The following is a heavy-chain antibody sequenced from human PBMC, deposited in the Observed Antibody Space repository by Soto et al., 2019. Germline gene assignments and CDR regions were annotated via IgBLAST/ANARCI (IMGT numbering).Heavy chain of an antibody. CDR1: GGSISSYY. Sequence: SETLSLTCTVSGGSISSYYWSWIRQPPGKGLEWIGYIYYSGSTNYNPSLKSRVTISVDTSKNQFSLKLSSVTAADTAVYYCARQKVVTLIDYWGQGTLVTVSS. CDR3: ARQKVVTLIDY. V-gene: IGHV4-59*01. D-gene: IGHD2-21*02. J-gene: IGHJ4*02. CDR2: IYYSGST.